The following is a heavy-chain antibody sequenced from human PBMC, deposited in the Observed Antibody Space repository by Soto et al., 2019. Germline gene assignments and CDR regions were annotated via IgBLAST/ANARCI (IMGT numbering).Heavy chain of an antibody. D-gene: IGHD5-12*01. CDR2: INPSGGST. Sequence: GASVKVSCKASGYTFTSYYIHWLRQAPGQGLEWVGLINPSGGSTTYAPKFQGRVTMTRDTSTSTVYMELNSLRSEDTAVYFCARDAQIGHGYSVYHTYWGQGTLVTVSS. CDR3: ARDAQIGHGYSVYHTY. V-gene: IGHV1-46*01. J-gene: IGHJ4*02. CDR1: GYTFTSYY.